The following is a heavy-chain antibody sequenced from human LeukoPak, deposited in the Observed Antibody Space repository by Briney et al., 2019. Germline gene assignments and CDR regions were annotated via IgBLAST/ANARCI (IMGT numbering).Heavy chain of an antibody. CDR3: ARSGLDTDYYYYMDV. J-gene: IGHJ6*03. Sequence: AGGSLRLSCAASGFTFSSYSMNWVRQAPGKGLEWVSSISSSSSYIYYADSVKGRFTISRDNAKNSLYLQMNSLRAEDTAVYYCARSGLDTDYYYYMDVWGKGTTVTVSS. CDR1: GFTFSSYS. V-gene: IGHV3-21*01. CDR2: ISSSSSYI. D-gene: IGHD5-18*01.